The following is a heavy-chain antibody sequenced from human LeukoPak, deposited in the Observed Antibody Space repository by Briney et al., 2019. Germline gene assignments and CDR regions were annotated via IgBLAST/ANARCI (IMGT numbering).Heavy chain of an antibody. J-gene: IGHJ4*02. D-gene: IGHD6-19*01. Sequence: SETLSLTCTVSGGSISSYYWSWIRQPPGKGLEWIGYIYYSGSTNYNPSLKSRVTISVDTSKNQFSLKLGSVTAADTAVYYCARYDSSGWSPFDYWGQGTLVTVSS. V-gene: IGHV4-59*13. CDR2: IYYSGST. CDR1: GGSISSYY. CDR3: ARYDSSGWSPFDY.